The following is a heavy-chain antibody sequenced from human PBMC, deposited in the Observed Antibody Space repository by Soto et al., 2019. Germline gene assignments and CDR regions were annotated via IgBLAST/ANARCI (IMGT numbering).Heavy chain of an antibody. J-gene: IGHJ6*02. D-gene: IGHD3-16*01. CDR3: ARLSRASFALDV. V-gene: IGHV5-10-1*01. CDR1: GYNFITDW. CDR2: IDPTDSYT. Sequence: GESLKISCKCSGYNFITDWISWVRQMPGKGLEWMGRIDPTDSYTKYSPSFEGHVTISADKSISTAYLQWSSLKASDSAVYYCARLSRASFALDVWGQGTTVTVS.